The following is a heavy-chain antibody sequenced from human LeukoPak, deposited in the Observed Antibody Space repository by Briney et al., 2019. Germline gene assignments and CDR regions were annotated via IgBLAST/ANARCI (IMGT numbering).Heavy chain of an antibody. D-gene: IGHD1-1*01. Sequence: PGGSLRLSCAASAFTFSSHFMNWVRQAPGKGLEWVSSISSSGSSVLYADSLKGRFTISRDNTKNSLYLQMDNLRAEDTAVYYCTRDERWGQGTLVTVSS. J-gene: IGHJ4*02. V-gene: IGHV3-21*01. CDR1: AFTFSSHF. CDR2: ISSSGSSV. CDR3: TRDER.